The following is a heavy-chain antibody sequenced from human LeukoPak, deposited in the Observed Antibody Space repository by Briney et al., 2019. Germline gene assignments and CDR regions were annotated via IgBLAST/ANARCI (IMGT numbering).Heavy chain of an antibody. V-gene: IGHV3-21*01. J-gene: IGHJ3*01. CDR1: GFTFSSYS. Sequence: GGSLRLSCAASGFTFSSYSMNWVRQAPGKGLEWVSSISSSSSYIYYADSVKGRFTISRDNAKNSLYLQMNSLRAEDTAVYYCAGGAYYYNSGDAFDVWGQGTMVTVSS. CDR2: ISSSSSYI. CDR3: AGGAYYYNSGDAFDV. D-gene: IGHD3-10*01.